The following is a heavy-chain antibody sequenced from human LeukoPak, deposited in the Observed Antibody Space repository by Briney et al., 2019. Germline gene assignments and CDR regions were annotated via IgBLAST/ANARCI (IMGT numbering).Heavy chain of an antibody. J-gene: IGHJ2*01. CDR1: GGSISSYY. Sequence: TSETLSLTCTVSGGSISSYYRSWIRQPAGKGLERIGRIETSGNTNYKPSLKSRVTMSVDTSKNQFSLKLSSVTAADTAVYYCARVSSSWYQDRYFDLWGRGTLVTVSS. CDR2: IETSGNT. V-gene: IGHV4-4*07. CDR3: ARVSSSWYQDRYFDL. D-gene: IGHD6-13*01.